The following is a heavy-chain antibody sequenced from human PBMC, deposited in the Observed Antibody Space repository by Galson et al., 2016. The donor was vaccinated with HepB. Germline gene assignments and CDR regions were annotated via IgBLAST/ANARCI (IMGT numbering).Heavy chain of an antibody. D-gene: IGHD1-1*01. CDR3: AKQSNWNSNYYGPDV. J-gene: IGHJ6*02. Sequence: SETLSLTCGIINASLSGSYWVWVRQVPGRGLECLGQFIHPGSTKYNPSLKSRVTITLDTTKSQLSLTWTSVTAADTAVYFCAKQSNWNSNYYGPDVWGQGATVIVSS. CDR1: NASLSGSY. CDR2: FIHPGST. V-gene: IGHV4-34*12.